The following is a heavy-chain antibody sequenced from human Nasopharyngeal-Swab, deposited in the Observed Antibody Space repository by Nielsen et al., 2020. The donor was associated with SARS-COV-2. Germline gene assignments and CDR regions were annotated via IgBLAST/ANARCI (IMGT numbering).Heavy chain of an antibody. V-gene: IGHV3-9*01. CDR2: ISWNSGST. J-gene: IGHJ4*02. Sequence: SLKISCAASGFTFDDYAMHWVRQAPGKGLEWVSGISWNSGSTGYADSVKGRFTISRDNAKNSLYLQMNSLRAEDTPLYYCAKGVKYDFWSGTWGDWGQGTLVTVSS. CDR1: GFTFDDYA. CDR3: AKGVKYDFWSGTWGD. D-gene: IGHD3-3*01.